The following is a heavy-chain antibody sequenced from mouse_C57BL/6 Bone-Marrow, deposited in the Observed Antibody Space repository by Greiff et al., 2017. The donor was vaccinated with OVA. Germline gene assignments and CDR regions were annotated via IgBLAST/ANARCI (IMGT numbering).Heavy chain of an antibody. CDR3: ARYYCGLYYFDY. CDR1: GYSITSGYY. CDR2: IRYDGSN. D-gene: IGHD1-1*01. V-gene: IGHV3-6*01. Sequence: EVKLQESGPGLVKPSQSLSLTCSVTGYSITSGYYWNWIRQFPGNKLEWMGYIRYDGSNNYNAYLKNRISITPDTSKNQFYLKLNSVTTEDIATYYCARYYCGLYYFDYWGQGTTLTVSS. J-gene: IGHJ2*01.